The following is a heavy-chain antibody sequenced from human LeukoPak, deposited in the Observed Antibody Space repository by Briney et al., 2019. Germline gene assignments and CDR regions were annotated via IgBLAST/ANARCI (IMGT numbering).Heavy chain of an antibody. J-gene: IGHJ4*02. CDR1: GGSFSSYS. CDR3: ARGGTRYYFDF. V-gene: IGHV4-34*01. CDR2: INHSGSA. D-gene: IGHD3-10*01. Sequence: PSETLSLTCAFYGGSFSSYSWNWIRQPPGKGLEWIGEINHSGSANYNPSLKSRVTMSVDTSKNQLSLKLSSVTAADTAVYYCARGGTRYYFDFWGQGTLVTVSS.